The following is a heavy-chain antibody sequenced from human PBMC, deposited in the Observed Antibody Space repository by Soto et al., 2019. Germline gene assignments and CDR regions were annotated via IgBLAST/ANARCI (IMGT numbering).Heavy chain of an antibody. D-gene: IGHD3-22*01. CDR1: GGSISSGDYY. Sequence: PSETLSLTCTVSGGSISSGDYYWSWIRQPPGKGLEWIGYIYYSGSTYYNPSLKSRVTISVDTSKNQFSLKLSSVTAADTAVYYCARVHPPGDSSGYYSYYFDYWGQGTLVTVSS. V-gene: IGHV4-30-4*01. CDR3: ARVHPPGDSSGYYSYYFDY. CDR2: IYYSGST. J-gene: IGHJ4*02.